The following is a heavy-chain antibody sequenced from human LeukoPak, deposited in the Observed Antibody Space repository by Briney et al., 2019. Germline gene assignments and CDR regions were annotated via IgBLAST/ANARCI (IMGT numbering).Heavy chain of an antibody. V-gene: IGHV4-34*01. CDR2: INHSGST. D-gene: IGHD1-1*01. Sequence: SETLSLTCAVYGGSFSGYYWSWIRQPPGKGLEWIGEINHSGSTNYNPSLKSRVTISVDTSKNQFSLKLSSVTAADTAVYYCASSNWNHYFDYWGQGTLVTVSS. CDR1: GGSFSGYY. J-gene: IGHJ4*02. CDR3: ASSNWNHYFDY.